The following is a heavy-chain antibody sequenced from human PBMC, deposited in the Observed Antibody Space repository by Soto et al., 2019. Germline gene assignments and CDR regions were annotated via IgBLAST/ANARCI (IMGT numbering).Heavy chain of an antibody. CDR1: GFTFSNAW. CDR3: TTDYYDSSGYCYDY. V-gene: IGHV3-15*01. CDR2: IKSKTDGGTT. D-gene: IGHD3-22*01. J-gene: IGHJ4*02. Sequence: EVQLVESGGGLVKPGGSLRLSCAASGFTFSNAWMSWVRQAPGKGLEWVGRIKSKTDGGTTDYAAPVKGRFTISRDDSKNTLYRQMNSRKNEDTAVYYCTTDYYDSSGYCYDYWGQGTLVTVSS.